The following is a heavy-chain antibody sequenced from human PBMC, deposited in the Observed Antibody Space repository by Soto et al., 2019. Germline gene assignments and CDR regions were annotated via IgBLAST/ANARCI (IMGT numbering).Heavy chain of an antibody. D-gene: IGHD1-26*01. CDR2: SKNKANSYTT. V-gene: IGHV3-72*01. CDR1: GCPFGEEY. J-gene: IGHJ4*02. CDR3: ARDEGGTYVY. Sequence: LTVSRGASGCPFGEEYRAWGRQSPGKGLEWIGRSKNKANSYTTEYIASVKGRFTISRDNSKNLMYLQMNSLKIDDTAVYYCARDEGGTYVYWGQGTQVTVSS.